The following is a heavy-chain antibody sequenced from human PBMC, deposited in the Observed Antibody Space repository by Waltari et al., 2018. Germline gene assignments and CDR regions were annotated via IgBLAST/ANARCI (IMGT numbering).Heavy chain of an antibody. CDR2: SSGGGTTT. CDR3: ARRILASEYHGMDV. Sequence: EVQLLESGGGLVQPGGSLRLPCSASGFTFSSYVMNWFRQAPGKGLGWVSVSSGGGTTTYYADSVRGRFTISRDDSRNTVYLQMNNLRVEDTAIYYCARRILASEYHGMDVWGQGTTVTVSS. D-gene: IGHD2-2*01. V-gene: IGHV3-23*01. CDR1: GFTFSSYV. J-gene: IGHJ6*02.